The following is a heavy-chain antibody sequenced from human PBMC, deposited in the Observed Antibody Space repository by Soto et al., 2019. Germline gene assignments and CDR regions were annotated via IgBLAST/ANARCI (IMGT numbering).Heavy chain of an antibody. CDR1: GGSISSGDYY. CDR2: IYHSGST. CDR3: AGAGKSGSQSFDY. D-gene: IGHD1-26*01. V-gene: IGHV4-30-4*01. J-gene: IGHJ4*02. Sequence: QVQLQGSGPGLVKPSQTLSLTCTVSGGSISSGDYYWSWIRQPPGKGLEWIGYIYHSGSTYYNPSLKSRVTISVDTSRNQFSLKLSSVTAADTAVYYCAGAGKSGSQSFDYWGQGTLVTVSS.